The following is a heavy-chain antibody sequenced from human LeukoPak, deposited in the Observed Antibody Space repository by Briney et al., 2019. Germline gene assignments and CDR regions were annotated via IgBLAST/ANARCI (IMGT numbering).Heavy chain of an antibody. D-gene: IGHD5-18*01. CDR2: ISYDGSNK. CDR1: GFTFSSYG. Sequence: GGSLRLSCAASGFTFSSYGMHWVRQAPGKGLEWVAVISYDGSNKYYADSVKGRFTISRDNSKNTLYLQMNSLRAEDTAVYYCAKADLVDTAMVTGYWGQGTLVTVSS. V-gene: IGHV3-30*18. CDR3: AKADLVDTAMVTGY. J-gene: IGHJ4*02.